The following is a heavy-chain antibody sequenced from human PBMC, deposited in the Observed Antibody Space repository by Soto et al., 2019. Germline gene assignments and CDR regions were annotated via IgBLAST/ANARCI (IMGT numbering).Heavy chain of an antibody. CDR1: GYTFTGYY. Sequence: ASLKGSCKASGYTFTGYYMHWVRQAPGQGLEWMGWINPNSGATNYAQKFQGRVTMTRDTSISTADMELSSLRSDDTAVYYCARYLVVRRDYYYYYGTQVRGQAATVT. D-gene: IGHD3-10*01. CDR3: ARYLVVRRDYYYYYGTQV. J-gene: IGHJ6*01. V-gene: IGHV1-2*02. CDR2: INPNSGAT.